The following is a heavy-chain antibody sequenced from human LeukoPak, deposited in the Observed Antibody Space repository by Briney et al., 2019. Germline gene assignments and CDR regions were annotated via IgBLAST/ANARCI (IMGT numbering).Heavy chain of an antibody. Sequence: GGSLRLTCAASGFTFSSYGMHWVRQAPGKGLEWVAVISYDGSNKYYADSVKGRFTISRDNSKNTLYLQMNSLRAEDTAVYYCARGGYSGYDVLGFYFDYWGQGTLVTVSS. D-gene: IGHD5-12*01. J-gene: IGHJ4*02. CDR3: ARGGYSGYDVLGFYFDY. CDR1: GFTFSSYG. V-gene: IGHV3-30*03. CDR2: ISYDGSNK.